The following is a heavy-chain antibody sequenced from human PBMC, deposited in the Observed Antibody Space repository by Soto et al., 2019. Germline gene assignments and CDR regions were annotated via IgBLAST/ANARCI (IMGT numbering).Heavy chain of an antibody. J-gene: IGHJ4*02. Sequence: QVQLVESGGGVVQPGRSLRLSCAASGFTFSSYAMHWVRQAPGKGLEWVAVISYDGSNKYYADSVKGRFTISRDNSKNTLYLQMNRLRDEDTAVYYCARPRNAFFCIITSCYRGKPLSRWGQGTLVSVAS. CDR2: ISYDGSNK. V-gene: IGHV3-30-3*01. D-gene: IGHD2-2*02. CDR3: ARPRNAFFCIITSCYRGKPLSR. CDR1: GFTFSSYA.